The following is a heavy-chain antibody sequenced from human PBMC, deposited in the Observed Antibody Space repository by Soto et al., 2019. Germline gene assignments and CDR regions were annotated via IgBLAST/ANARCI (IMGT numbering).Heavy chain of an antibody. Sequence: GGSLSLSCAASGFTFSSYGMHWVRQAPGKGLEWVAVISYDGSNKYYADSVKGRFTISRDNSKNTLYLQMNSLRAEDTAVYYCAKEGGEADFWSGSPYYYYYMDVWGKGTTVTVSS. CDR3: AKEGGEADFWSGSPYYYYYMDV. CDR1: GFTFSSYG. V-gene: IGHV3-30*18. CDR2: ISYDGSNK. J-gene: IGHJ6*03. D-gene: IGHD3-3*01.